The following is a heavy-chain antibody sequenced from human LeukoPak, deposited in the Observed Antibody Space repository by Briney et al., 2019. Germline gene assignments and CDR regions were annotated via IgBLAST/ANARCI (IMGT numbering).Heavy chain of an antibody. D-gene: IGHD4/OR15-4a*01. J-gene: IGHJ4*02. CDR2: LSGTGRYI. CDR1: GFTFSSYT. Sequence: NTGGSLRLSCAASGFTFSSYTMNWVRQAPGKGLEWVSSLSGTGRYIYYADLMKGRFNISRDNSKNTLYLQMNSLRVDDTAVYYCARDYGGWGQGTLVTVSS. V-gene: IGHV3-21*01. CDR3: ARDYGG.